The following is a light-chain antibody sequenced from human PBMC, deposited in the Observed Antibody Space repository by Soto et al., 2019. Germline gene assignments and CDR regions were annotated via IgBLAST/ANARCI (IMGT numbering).Light chain of an antibody. Sequence: QSALTQPASVSGSPGQSITISCAGTNSDIGRYNYVSWYQQHPGEAPKLLIYEVSNRPSGISHRFSGSKSGNTASLTISGLQAEDEGDYYCSSYTGSSTSYVFGSGTKVTVL. CDR2: EVS. J-gene: IGLJ1*01. V-gene: IGLV2-14*01. CDR3: SSYTGSSTSYV. CDR1: NSDIGRYNY.